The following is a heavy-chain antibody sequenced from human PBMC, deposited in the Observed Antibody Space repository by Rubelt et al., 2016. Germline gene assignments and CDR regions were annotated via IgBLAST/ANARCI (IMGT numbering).Heavy chain of an antibody. Sequence: QVQLVQSGAEVKKPGASVKVSCKASGYTFTSYGISWVRQAPGQGLEWMGWISAYNGNTNYAQKLQGRVTMATDTSTSTVYMELSSLRSEDTAVYYCARESGIGGSYSHDAFDIWGQGTMVTVSS. V-gene: IGHV1-18*01. J-gene: IGHJ3*02. CDR1: GYTFTSYG. CDR3: ARESGIGGSYSHDAFDI. CDR2: ISAYNGNT. D-gene: IGHD1-26*01.